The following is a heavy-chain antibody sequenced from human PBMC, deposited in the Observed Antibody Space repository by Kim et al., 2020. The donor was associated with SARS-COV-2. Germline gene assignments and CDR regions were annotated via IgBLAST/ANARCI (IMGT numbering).Heavy chain of an antibody. J-gene: IGHJ6*02. D-gene: IGHD3-10*01. CDR3: ARDGTMVRGVITHYYGMDV. CDR2: ISIYNRDT. CDR1: NYTFSTYG. Sequence: ASVKVSCKASNYTFSTYGISWVRQAPGQGLEWMGWISIYNRDTNYAQNLQGRVTMTTDTSTSTAYVELRSLRSDDTAVYYCARDGTMVRGVITHYYGMDVWGQGTTVTVSS. V-gene: IGHV1-18*01.